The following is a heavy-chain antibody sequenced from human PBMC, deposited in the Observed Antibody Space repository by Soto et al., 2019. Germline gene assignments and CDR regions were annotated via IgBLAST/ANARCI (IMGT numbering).Heavy chain of an antibody. D-gene: IGHD5-18*01. V-gene: IGHV1-69*13. CDR2: IIPIFGTA. CDR3: ARHRGYSYGSVYFDY. J-gene: IGHJ4*02. CDR1: GGTFSSYA. Sequence: SVKVSCKASGGTFSSYAISWVRQAPGQGLEWMGGIIPIFGTANYAQKFQGRVTITADESTSTAYMELSSLRSEDTAVYYCARHRGYSYGSVYFDYWGQGSLVTVSS.